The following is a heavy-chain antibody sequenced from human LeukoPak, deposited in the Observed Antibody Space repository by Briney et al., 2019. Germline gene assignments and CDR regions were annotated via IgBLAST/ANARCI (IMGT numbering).Heavy chain of an antibody. V-gene: IGHV3-30-3*01. D-gene: IGHD5-18*01. J-gene: IGHJ4*02. CDR1: GFTFSSYA. CDR3: ARGIGYSWGYFDY. Sequence: GGSLRLSCAASGFTFSSYAVHWVRQAPGKGLEWVAVISYDGSNKYYADSVKGRFTISRDNSKNTLYLQMNSLRAEDTAVYYCARGIGYSWGYFDYWGQGTLVTVSS. CDR2: ISYDGSNK.